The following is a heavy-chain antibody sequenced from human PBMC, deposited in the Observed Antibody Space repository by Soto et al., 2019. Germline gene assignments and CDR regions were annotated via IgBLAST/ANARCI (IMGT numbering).Heavy chain of an antibody. V-gene: IGHV4-4*02. D-gene: IGHD6-13*01. Sequence: ETLSLTCAVSGGSITYNNWWSWVRQPPGKGLEWIGEIYHSGSTNYNPSLKSRVTISVDKSNNQFSLKLSSVTAADTAVYYCARASTYSSNVRHFDYWGQGTLVTVSS. CDR3: ARASTYSSNVRHFDY. CDR1: GGSITYNNW. CDR2: IYHSGST. J-gene: IGHJ4*02.